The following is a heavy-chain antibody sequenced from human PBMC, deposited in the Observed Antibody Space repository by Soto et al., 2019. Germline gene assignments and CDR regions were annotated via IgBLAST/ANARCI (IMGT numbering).Heavy chain of an antibody. D-gene: IGHD3-10*01. Sequence: ASVKVSCKASGGTFRSYVITWLRQAPGQGLEWMGRSIPIFGTANYAQKFQGRVTIIADESTSTAYMELSSLRSEDTAVYYCAIESGLTRGLDVWGQGTTVTVSS. CDR2: SIPIFGTA. CDR1: GGTFRSYV. V-gene: IGHV1-69*13. CDR3: AIESGLTRGLDV. J-gene: IGHJ6*02.